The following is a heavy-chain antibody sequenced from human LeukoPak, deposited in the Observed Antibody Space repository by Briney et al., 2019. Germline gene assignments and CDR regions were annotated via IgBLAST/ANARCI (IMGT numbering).Heavy chain of an antibody. Sequence: GGSLRLSCAASGFTFSSCAMHWVRQAPGKGLEWVAVISYDGSNKYYADSVKGRFTISRDNSKNTLYLQMNSLRAEDTAVYYCARDSQQWLYAFDIWGQGTMVTVSS. CDR1: GFTFSSCA. CDR3: ARDSQQWLYAFDI. CDR2: ISYDGSNK. D-gene: IGHD6-19*01. J-gene: IGHJ3*02. V-gene: IGHV3-30*04.